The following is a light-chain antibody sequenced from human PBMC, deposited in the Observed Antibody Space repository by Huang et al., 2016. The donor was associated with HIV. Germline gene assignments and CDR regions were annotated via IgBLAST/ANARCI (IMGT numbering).Light chain of an antibody. J-gene: IGKJ1*01. CDR3: QQYYNWPKT. Sequence: EIVMTQSPATLSVSPGERATLSCRASQSVSSSLVWYQQKPGQAPRLLIYGASTRATSIPAGFSGSGSGTEFTLTISSLQSEDFAVYYCQQYYNWPKTFGQGTKVEIK. CDR2: GAS. CDR1: QSVSSS. V-gene: IGKV3-15*01.